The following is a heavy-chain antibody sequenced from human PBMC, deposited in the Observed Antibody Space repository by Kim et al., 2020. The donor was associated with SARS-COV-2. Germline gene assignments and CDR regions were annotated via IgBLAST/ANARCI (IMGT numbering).Heavy chain of an antibody. D-gene: IGHD1-26*01. J-gene: IGHJ5*02. Sequence: GGSLRLSCAVSGFTFSSYAMHWVRQAPGKGLEWVAVISYDGSNKYYADSVKGRFTISRDNSKNTLYLQMNSLRAEDTAVYYCATSYSGSYYGPFDPWGQGTLVTVSS. CDR2: ISYDGSNK. CDR1: GFTFSSYA. CDR3: ATSYSGSYYGPFDP. V-gene: IGHV3-30*04.